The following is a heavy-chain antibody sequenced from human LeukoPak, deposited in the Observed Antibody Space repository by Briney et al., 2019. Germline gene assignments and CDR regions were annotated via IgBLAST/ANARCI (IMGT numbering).Heavy chain of an antibody. J-gene: IGHJ4*02. CDR1: GGSISSGSYY. D-gene: IGHD3-22*01. Sequence: SETLSLTRTVSGGSISSGSYYWSWIRQPAGKGLEWIGRIYTSGSTNYNPSLKSRVTISVDTSKNQFSLKLSSVTAADTAVYYCARSTAYYDSSAPDYWGQGTLVTVSS. CDR3: ARSTAYYDSSAPDY. CDR2: IYTSGST. V-gene: IGHV4-61*02.